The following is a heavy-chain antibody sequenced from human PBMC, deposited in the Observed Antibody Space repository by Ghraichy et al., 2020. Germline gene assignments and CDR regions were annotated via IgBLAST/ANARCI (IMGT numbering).Heavy chain of an antibody. CDR1: GFTFSSYG. V-gene: IGHV3-30*02. J-gene: IGHJ4*02. Sequence: GGSLRLSCAASGFTFSSYGMHWVRQAPGKGLEWVAFIRYDGSDKYYGDSVKGRFTISRDNSKNTLYLQMNSLRAEDTAVYFCAKSQPLGYCSGGYCRNYFDSWGQGTLVTVSS. CDR2: IRYDGSDK. D-gene: IGHD2-15*01. CDR3: AKSQPLGYCSGGYCRNYFDS.